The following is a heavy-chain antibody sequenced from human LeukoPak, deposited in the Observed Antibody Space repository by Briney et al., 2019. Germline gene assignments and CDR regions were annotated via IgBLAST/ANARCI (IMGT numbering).Heavy chain of an antibody. CDR2: IKEDGSEK. Sequence: GGSLRLSCVGSEFTFGTYWMSWLRQAPGKRLEWLANIKEDGSEKYYVDSVKGRFTISRDNAKNSLYLQLNSLRAEDTAVYYCARVLTGYHDYWGQGTLVTVSS. CDR1: EFTFGTYW. D-gene: IGHD3-9*01. CDR3: ARVLTGYHDY. J-gene: IGHJ4*02. V-gene: IGHV3-7*05.